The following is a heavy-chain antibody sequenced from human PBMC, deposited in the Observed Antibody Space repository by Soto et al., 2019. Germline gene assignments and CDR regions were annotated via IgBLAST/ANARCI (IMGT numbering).Heavy chain of an antibody. D-gene: IGHD2-2*01. CDR2: ISAYNGNT. Sequence: ASVKVSCKASGYTFTSYGISWVRQAPGQGLEWMGWISAYNGNTNYAQKLQGRVTMTTDTSTGPAYMELRSPRSDDTAVYSCARDSPLVVPAASYYYGIDVWGQGTTVTVSS. CDR3: ARDSPLVVPAASYYYGIDV. CDR1: GYTFTSYG. V-gene: IGHV1-18*04. J-gene: IGHJ6*02.